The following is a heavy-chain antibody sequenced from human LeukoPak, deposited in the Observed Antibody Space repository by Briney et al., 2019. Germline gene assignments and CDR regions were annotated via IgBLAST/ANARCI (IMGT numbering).Heavy chain of an antibody. J-gene: IGHJ5*02. D-gene: IGHD6-6*01. CDR1: GYTFTGYY. Sequence: ASVKVSCKASGYTFTGYYMHWVRQAPGLGLEWMGWINPNSGGTNYAQKFQGRVTMTRDTSISTAYMELSRLRSDDTAVYYCARWGPSIAALFDHWGQGTLVTVSS. CDR3: ARWGPSIAALFDH. CDR2: INPNSGGT. V-gene: IGHV1-2*02.